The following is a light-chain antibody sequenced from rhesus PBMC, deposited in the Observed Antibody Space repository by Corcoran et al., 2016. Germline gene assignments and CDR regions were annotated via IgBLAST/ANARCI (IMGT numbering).Light chain of an antibody. V-gene: IGKV1-22*01. J-gene: IGKJ2*01. CDR1: QSISSW. Sequence: DIQVTQSPSSLSASVGDTVTITCRASQSISSWLDWYQQKPGKAPTLLIYKASHLQSGVPSRFSGMGSGTDYTVTIISLQPEYCATDCCQHGYGTPYSFGQGTKVEIK. CDR3: QHGYGTPYS. CDR2: KAS.